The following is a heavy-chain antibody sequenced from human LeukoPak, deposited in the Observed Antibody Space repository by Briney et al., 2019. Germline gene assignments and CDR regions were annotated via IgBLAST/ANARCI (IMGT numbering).Heavy chain of an antibody. CDR2: IYSGGST. CDR1: GFTVSSNY. V-gene: IGHV3-53*01. Sequence: GGSLRLSCAASGFTVSSNYMSWVRQAPGKGLEWVSVIYSGGSTYYADSVKGRFTISRDNSKNTLYLQMNSLRAEDTAVYYCARESDYVWGSYRLRGAFDIWGQGTMVTVSS. J-gene: IGHJ3*02. D-gene: IGHD3-16*02. CDR3: ARESDYVWGSYRLRGAFDI.